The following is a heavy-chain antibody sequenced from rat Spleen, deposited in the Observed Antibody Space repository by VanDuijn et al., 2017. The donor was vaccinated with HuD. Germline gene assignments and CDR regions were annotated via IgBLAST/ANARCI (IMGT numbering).Heavy chain of an antibody. CDR3: ARRTMGITTLFDY. CDR2: ISYDGGST. CDR1: GLTFSDYY. V-gene: IGHV5-29*01. Sequence: EVQLVESDGGLVQPGRSLKLSCAASGLTFSDYYMAWVRQPPTNGLEWVAPISYDGGSTYYRDSVKGRLTISRDNAKRTLYLQMDSLRSEDTATNYCARRTMGITTLFDYWGQGVMVTVSS. J-gene: IGHJ2*01. D-gene: IGHD1-9*01.